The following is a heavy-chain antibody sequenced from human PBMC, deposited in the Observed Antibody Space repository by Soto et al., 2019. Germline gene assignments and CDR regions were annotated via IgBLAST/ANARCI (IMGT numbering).Heavy chain of an antibody. CDR1: GGTFSSYA. D-gene: IGHD1-26*01. V-gene: IGHV1-69*01. J-gene: IGHJ5*02. CDR2: IIPIFGTA. CDR3: AGARVVGGYNPWGGWFDP. Sequence: QVQLVQSGAEVKKPGSSVKVSCKASGGTFSSYAISWVRQAPGQGLEWMGGIIPIFGTANYAQKFQGRVTITADESTRAGEMELSRLRCEETAGYYCAGARVVGGYNPWGGWFDPWGQGTLVTVSS.